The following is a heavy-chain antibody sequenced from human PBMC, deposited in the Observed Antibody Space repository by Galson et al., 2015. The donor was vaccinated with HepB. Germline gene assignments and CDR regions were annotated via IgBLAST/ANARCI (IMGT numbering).Heavy chain of an antibody. Sequence: SLRLSCAASGFTLTSYWMNWVRQAPGKGLEWVAIIKQDGSEKYYVDSVKGRFTISRNNAKNSVYLQMNSLRAEDTAVYFCARRRGRIFGVFADYGMGVWGPGATVSVSS. CDR3: ARRRGRIFGVFADYGMGV. CDR1: GFTLTSYW. J-gene: IGHJ6*02. D-gene: IGHD3-3*01. CDR2: IKQDGSEK. V-gene: IGHV3-7*01.